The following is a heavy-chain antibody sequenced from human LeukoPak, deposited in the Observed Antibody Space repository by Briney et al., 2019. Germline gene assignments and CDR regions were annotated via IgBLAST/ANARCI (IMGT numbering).Heavy chain of an antibody. CDR1: GFTFSDYY. V-gene: IGHV3-11*01. D-gene: IGHD2-21*02. CDR3: ARYVGVICGGACYSDAFDI. Sequence: PGGSLRLSCAASGFTFSDYYMSWIRQAPGKGLEWVAYINSSGSTKYYADSVKGRFTISRDNTKNSMYLQMNSLRAEDTDVYYCARYVGVICGGACYSDAFDIWGQGTMVTVSS. CDR2: INSSGSTK. J-gene: IGHJ3*02.